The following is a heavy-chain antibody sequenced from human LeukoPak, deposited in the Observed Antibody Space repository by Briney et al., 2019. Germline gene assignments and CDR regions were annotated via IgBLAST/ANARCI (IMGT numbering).Heavy chain of an antibody. D-gene: IGHD5-18*01. CDR1: GFTFSSYS. CDR2: ISSIGSYI. J-gene: IGHJ4*02. Sequence: GGSLRLSCAASGFTFSSYSMNWVRQAPGKGLEWVSSISSIGSYIYYADSVKGRFTISRDNAKNSLYLQMNSLRAEDTAVYYCARDAGYGYDRFDYWGQGTQVTVSS. V-gene: IGHV3-21*01. CDR3: ARDAGYGYDRFDY.